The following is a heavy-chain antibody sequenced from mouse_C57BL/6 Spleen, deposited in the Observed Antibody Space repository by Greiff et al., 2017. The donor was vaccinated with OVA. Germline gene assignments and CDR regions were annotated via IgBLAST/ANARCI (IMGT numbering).Heavy chain of an antibody. J-gene: IGHJ1*03. CDR1: GYTFTDYY. V-gene: IGHV1-26*01. Sequence: VQLQQSGPELVKPGASVKISCKASGYTFTDYYMNWVKQSHGKSLEWIGDINPNNGGTSYNQKFKGKATLTVDKSSSTAYMELRSLTSEDSAVYYCARGGYYYGSSDWYFDVWGTGTTVTVSS. D-gene: IGHD1-1*01. CDR3: ARGGYYYGSSDWYFDV. CDR2: INPNNGGT.